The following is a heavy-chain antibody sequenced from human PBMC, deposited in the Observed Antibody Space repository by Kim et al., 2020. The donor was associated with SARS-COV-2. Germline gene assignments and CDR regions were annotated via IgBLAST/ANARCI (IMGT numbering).Heavy chain of an antibody. CDR3: AKGEYYYGSGSYYIRPPNRYGMDV. CDR2: ISYDGSNK. D-gene: IGHD3-10*01. Sequence: GGSLRLSCAASGFTFSSYGMHWVRQAPGKGLEWVAVISYDGSNKYYADSVKGRFTISRDNSKNTLYLQMNSLRAEDTAVYYCAKGEYYYGSGSYYIRPPNRYGMDVWGQGTTVTVSS. V-gene: IGHV3-30*18. CDR1: GFTFSSYG. J-gene: IGHJ6*02.